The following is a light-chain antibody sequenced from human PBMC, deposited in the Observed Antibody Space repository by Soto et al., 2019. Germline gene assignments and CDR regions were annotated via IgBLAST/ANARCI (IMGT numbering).Light chain of an antibody. CDR3: QQRSNWSWT. V-gene: IGKV3-11*01. Sequence: EILLTQSPATLSLSPGERATLSCMASQSVSSYLAWYQQKPGQALRLLIYDASNRATGIPARFSGSGSGTDFTLTISSLEPEDFAVYYCQQRSNWSWTFGQGTKVEIK. J-gene: IGKJ1*01. CDR2: DAS. CDR1: QSVSSY.